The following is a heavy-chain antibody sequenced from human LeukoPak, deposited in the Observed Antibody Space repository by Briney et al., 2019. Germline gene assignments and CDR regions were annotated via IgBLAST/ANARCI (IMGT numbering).Heavy chain of an antibody. J-gene: IGHJ4*02. D-gene: IGHD5-12*01. CDR1: GYSISSGYY. CDR2: IYHSGST. CDR3: ARTDVNRGYSGYDMGSGFDY. Sequence: PSETLSLTCTVSGYSISSGYYWGWIRQPPGKGLEWIGSIYHSGSTYYNPSLKSRVTISVDTSKYQFSLKLSSVTAADTAVYYCARTDVNRGYSGYDMGSGFDYWGQGTLVTVSS. V-gene: IGHV4-38-2*02.